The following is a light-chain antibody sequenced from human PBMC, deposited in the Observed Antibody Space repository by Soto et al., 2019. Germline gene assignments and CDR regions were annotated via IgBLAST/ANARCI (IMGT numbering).Light chain of an antibody. Sequence: DIQMIQSPSTLSVSLGDRITITCRASEDIDTSLAWFQQRPGKAPKVLIAGASGLMNGVPSTFSGSGSGTEFALTISSVQPDDFATYLCQHYDTFSWTFGQGTKV. J-gene: IGKJ1*01. CDR3: QHYDTFSWT. V-gene: IGKV1-5*01. CDR1: EDIDTS. CDR2: GAS.